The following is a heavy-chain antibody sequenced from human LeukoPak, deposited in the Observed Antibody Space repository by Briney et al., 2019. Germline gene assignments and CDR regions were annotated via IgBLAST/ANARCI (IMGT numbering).Heavy chain of an antibody. V-gene: IGHV1-2*02. Sequence: GASVKVSCKASGGTFSSYAISWVRQAPGQGLEWMGWINPNSGGTNYAQKFQGRVTMTRDTSISTAYMELSRLRSDDTAVYYCASRATVSGSGFDYWGQGTLVTVSS. CDR2: INPNSGGT. CDR1: GGTFSSYA. CDR3: ASRATVSGSGFDY. J-gene: IGHJ4*02. D-gene: IGHD4-11*01.